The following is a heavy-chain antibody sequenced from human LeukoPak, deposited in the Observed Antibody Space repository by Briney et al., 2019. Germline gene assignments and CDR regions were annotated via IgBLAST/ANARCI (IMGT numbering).Heavy chain of an antibody. CDR1: GGSISSSSYY. V-gene: IGHV4-39*01. Sequence: SETLPLTCSVSGGSISSSSYYWGWIRQSPGKGLEWIGSIYYSGSTYYNPSLKSRVTISVDTSNQFSLKLSSVTAADTAVYYCARHGRLDYGLGFYDYWGQGTLVTVSS. CDR3: ARHGRLDYGLGFYDY. D-gene: IGHD3-10*01. CDR2: IYYSGST. J-gene: IGHJ4*02.